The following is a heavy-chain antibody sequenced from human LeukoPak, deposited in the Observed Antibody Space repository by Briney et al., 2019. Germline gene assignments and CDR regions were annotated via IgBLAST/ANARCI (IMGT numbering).Heavy chain of an antibody. D-gene: IGHD3/OR15-3a*01. Sequence: GGSLRLSCAASGLTLSDFLMSWVRQAPGKGREWVATIKQDGSEQWYVESVKGRFTISKDNANSLVYLQMNSLRVEDTAVYYCAGGHLDILYWGQGTLVTVSS. CDR2: IKQDGSEQ. J-gene: IGHJ4*02. CDR1: GLTLSDFL. CDR3: AGGHLDILY. V-gene: IGHV3-7*04.